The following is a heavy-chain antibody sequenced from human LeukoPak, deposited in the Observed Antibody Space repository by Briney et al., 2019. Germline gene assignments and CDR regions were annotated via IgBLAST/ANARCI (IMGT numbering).Heavy chain of an antibody. Sequence: RASVKVSCKASGYTFTGYYMHWVRQAPGQGLEWMGWINPNSGGTNYAQKFQGRVTMTRDTSISTAYMELSRLRSDDTAVYYCARDVVAAAGTPNNTDYWGQGTLVTVSS. CDR1: GYTFTGYY. J-gene: IGHJ4*02. CDR3: ARDVVAAAGTPNNTDY. CDR2: INPNSGGT. V-gene: IGHV1-2*02. D-gene: IGHD6-13*01.